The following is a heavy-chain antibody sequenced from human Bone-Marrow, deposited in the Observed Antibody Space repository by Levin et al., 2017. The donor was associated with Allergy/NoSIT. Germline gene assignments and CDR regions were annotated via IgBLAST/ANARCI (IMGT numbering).Heavy chain of an antibody. CDR1: GYTFTGYY. CDR2: INPNSGGT. CDR3: ARRWVRGPHRAFDP. J-gene: IGHJ5*02. V-gene: IGHV1-2*04. D-gene: IGHD1-1*01. Sequence: GESLKISCKASGYTFTGYYMHWVRQAPGQGLEWMGWINPNSGGTNYAQKFQGWVTMTRDTSISTAYMELSRLRSDDTAVYYCARRWVRGPHRAFDPWGQGTLVTVSS.